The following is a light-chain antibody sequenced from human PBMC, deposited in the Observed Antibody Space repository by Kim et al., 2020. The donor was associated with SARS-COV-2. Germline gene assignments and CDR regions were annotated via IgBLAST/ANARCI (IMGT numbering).Light chain of an antibody. CDR1: SLRRHY. V-gene: IGLV3-19*01. Sequence: SSELTQDPAVSVALGQTVKITCQGDSLRRHYASWYQQKPGQAPILVLYDRDNRPSGHPDRFSGSSPGHTSSPTITGAQAEDEADHFCNSRHGRGNNVVFG. CDR3: NSRHGRGNNVV. J-gene: IGLJ2*01. CDR2: DRD.